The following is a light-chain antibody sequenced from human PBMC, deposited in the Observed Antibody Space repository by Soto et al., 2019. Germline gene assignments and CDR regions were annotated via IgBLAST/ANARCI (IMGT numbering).Light chain of an antibody. CDR2: GAS. CDR1: QSVSSN. CDR3: QQYNNWPPLT. V-gene: IGKV3-15*01. J-gene: IGKJ4*01. Sequence: EVVMTQAPATLSVSPGERATLSCRASQSVSSNLAWYQHKPGQAPRLLIYGASSRATGIPARFSGSGSGTEFTLTICSLQSEDVADFYCQQYNNWPPLTFGGGTKVETK.